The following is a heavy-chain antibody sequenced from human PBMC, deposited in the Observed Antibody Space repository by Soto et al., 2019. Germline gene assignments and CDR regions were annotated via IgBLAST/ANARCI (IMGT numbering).Heavy chain of an antibody. Sequence: PSETLSLTCTVSGGSISSYYWSWIRQPPGKGLEWIGYIYYSGSTNYNPSLKSRVTISVDKSKNQFSLKLSPVTAADTAVYYCARRIEFTIFGVVIMPVKGYYYYYGMDVWGQGTTVTVSS. D-gene: IGHD3-3*01. CDR2: IYYSGST. V-gene: IGHV4-59*12. CDR3: ARRIEFTIFGVVIMPVKGYYYYYGMDV. CDR1: GGSISSYY. J-gene: IGHJ6*02.